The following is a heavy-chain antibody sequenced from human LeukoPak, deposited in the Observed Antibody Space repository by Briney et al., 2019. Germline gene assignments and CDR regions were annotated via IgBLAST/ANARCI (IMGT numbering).Heavy chain of an antibody. CDR1: GFTFSSYA. CDR2: ISYDGSNK. Sequence: PGRSLRLSCAASGFTFSSYAMHWVRQAPGKGLEWVAVISYDGSNKYYADSVKGRFTISRDNSKNTLYLQMNSLRAEDTAVYYCARDPGPVLNMYYFDYWGQGTLVTVSS. CDR3: ARDPGPVLNMYYFDY. J-gene: IGHJ4*02. V-gene: IGHV3-30-3*01. D-gene: IGHD4/OR15-4a*01.